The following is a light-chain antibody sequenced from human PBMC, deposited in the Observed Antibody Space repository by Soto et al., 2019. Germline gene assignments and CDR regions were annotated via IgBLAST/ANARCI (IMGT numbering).Light chain of an antibody. CDR1: QSISSY. CDR3: QQSYSTPPA. V-gene: IGKV1-39*01. CDR2: AAS. J-gene: IGKJ1*01. Sequence: DIQMTQSPSSLSASVGDRVTITCQASQSISSYLNWYQQKPGKAPKLLIYAASSLQSGVPSRFSGSGSGTDFTLTISSLQPEDFATYYCQQSYSTPPAFGQGTKVEIK.